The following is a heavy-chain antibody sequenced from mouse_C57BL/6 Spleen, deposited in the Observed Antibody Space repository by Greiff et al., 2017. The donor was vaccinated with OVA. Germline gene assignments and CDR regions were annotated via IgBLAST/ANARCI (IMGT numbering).Heavy chain of an antibody. CDR3: ARDREYYGSSLWYFDV. CDR1: GFTFSSYA. J-gene: IGHJ1*03. D-gene: IGHD1-1*01. Sequence: EVMLVESGGGLVKPGGSLKLSCAASGFTFSSYAMSWVRQTPEKRLEWVATISDGGSYTYYPDNVKGRFTISRDNAKNNLYLQMSHLKSEDTAMYYCARDREYYGSSLWYFDVWGTGTTVTVSS. CDR2: ISDGGSYT. V-gene: IGHV5-4*01.